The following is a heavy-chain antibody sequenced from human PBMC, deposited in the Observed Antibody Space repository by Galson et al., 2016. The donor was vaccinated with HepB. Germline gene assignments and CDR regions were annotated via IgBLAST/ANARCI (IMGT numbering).Heavy chain of an antibody. CDR3: AGGTPMFRYYYHGMDA. J-gene: IGHJ6*02. Sequence: SLRLSCAASGFTFSSYGLHWVRQAPGKGLEWVSLIYSHGATYYADSVKARFTVSRDNSKNTLSLQMNSLRAEDTAVYYCAGGTPMFRYYYHGMDAWGQGATVTVSS. D-gene: IGHD3-10*02. CDR1: GFTFSSYG. V-gene: IGHV3-NL1*01. CDR2: IYSHGAT.